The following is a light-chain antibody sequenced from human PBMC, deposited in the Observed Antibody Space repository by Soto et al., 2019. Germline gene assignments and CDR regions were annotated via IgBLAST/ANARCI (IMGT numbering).Light chain of an antibody. Sequence: DIVMTQSPDSLAVSLGERATINCKSSQSVLYSSNNKNYLAWYQQKPGQPPKLVIYWASTRESVVPDRFSGSGSGTDFTLTISSLQAEDVAVYYCQQYYSPPLAFGQGTKVEIK. J-gene: IGKJ1*01. CDR3: QQYYSPPLA. CDR2: WAS. CDR1: QSVLYSSNNKNY. V-gene: IGKV4-1*01.